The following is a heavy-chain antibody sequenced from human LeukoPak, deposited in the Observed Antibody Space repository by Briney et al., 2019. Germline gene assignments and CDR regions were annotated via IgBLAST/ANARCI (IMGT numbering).Heavy chain of an antibody. CDR1: GYSFTGYY. Sequence: ASVKVSCKASGYSFTGYYIHWVRQAPGQGLEWMGWINPYSGGTNYAQKFQGRVTMTRDTSISTAYMELSRLRSDDTAVYYCARKWFGEVLSDPYFDYWGQGTLVTVSS. D-gene: IGHD3-10*01. CDR3: ARKWFGEVLSDPYFDY. CDR2: INPYSGGT. V-gene: IGHV1-2*02. J-gene: IGHJ4*02.